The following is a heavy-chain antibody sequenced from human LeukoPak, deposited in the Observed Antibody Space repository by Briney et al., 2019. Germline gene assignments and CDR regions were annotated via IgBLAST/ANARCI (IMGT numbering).Heavy chain of an antibody. CDR2: ISGVGGST. D-gene: IGHD6-19*01. V-gene: IGHV3-43*02. CDR3: AKGGPGIAVSDY. CDR1: GFTFDDYA. J-gene: IGHJ4*02. Sequence: PGGSLRLSCAASGFTFDDYAMHWVRQAPGKGLEWVSLISGVGGSTYYVDSVKGRFTISRDNSKNSLYLQMNSLRAEDTAVYYCAKGGPGIAVSDYWGQGTLVTVSS.